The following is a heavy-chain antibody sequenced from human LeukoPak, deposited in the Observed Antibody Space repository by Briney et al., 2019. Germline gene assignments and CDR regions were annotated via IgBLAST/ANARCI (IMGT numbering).Heavy chain of an antibody. CDR3: ATLGYCSGGSCYPYYFDY. CDR1: GYSFTSYW. CDR2: IYPGDSDT. Sequence: GESLKISCKGSGYSFTSYWIGWVRQMPGKGLEWMGIIYPGDSDTRYSPSFRGQVTISADKSISTAYLQWSSLKASDTAMYYCATLGYCSGGSCYPYYFDYWGQGTLVTVSS. J-gene: IGHJ4*02. D-gene: IGHD2-15*01. V-gene: IGHV5-51*01.